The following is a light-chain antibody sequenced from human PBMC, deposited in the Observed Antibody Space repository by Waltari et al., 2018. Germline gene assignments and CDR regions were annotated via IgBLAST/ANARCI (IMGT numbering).Light chain of an antibody. V-gene: IGLV1-44*01. CDR2: RND. CDR1: SSNIGNNV. Sequence: QSVLTRPPSESGTPGQRVTISCSGSSSNIGNNVVNWYQQVPGTTPKLLIYRNDQRPSGVPDRISGSKSGTSASLAISGLQSEDEAHYYCAAWDDSLNGRWVFGGGTKLTVL. CDR3: AAWDDSLNGRWV. J-gene: IGLJ2*01.